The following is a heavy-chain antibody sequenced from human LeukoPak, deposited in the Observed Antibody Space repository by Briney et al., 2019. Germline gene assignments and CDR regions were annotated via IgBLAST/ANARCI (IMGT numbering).Heavy chain of an antibody. V-gene: IGHV4-34*01. Sequence: SETLSLTCAVYGGSFSGYYWSWIRQPPGKGLEWIGEINHSGSTNYNPSLKSRVTMSVDTSKNQFSLKLSSVTAVDTAVYYCARTLTPYCSGGSCYGKNAFDIWGQGTMVTVSS. CDR2: INHSGST. J-gene: IGHJ3*02. CDR1: GGSFSGYY. D-gene: IGHD2-15*01. CDR3: ARTLTPYCSGGSCYGKNAFDI.